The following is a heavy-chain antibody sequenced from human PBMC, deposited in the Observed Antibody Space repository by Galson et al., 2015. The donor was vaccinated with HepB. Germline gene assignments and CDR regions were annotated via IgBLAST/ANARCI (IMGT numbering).Heavy chain of an antibody. V-gene: IGHV3-66*02. J-gene: IGHJ6*02. CDR3: AKDQGDGYVNYYYYYGMDV. CDR1: GFTGSGMY. CDR2: IYVDGNT. D-gene: IGHD5-18*01. Sequence: SLRLSCAASGFTGSGMYLSWVRQAPGKGLEWISVIYVDGNTYYADSVNGRFTISRDNSKNTLFLQMNSLRAEDTAMYYCAKDQGDGYVNYYYYYGMDVWGQGTTVTVSS.